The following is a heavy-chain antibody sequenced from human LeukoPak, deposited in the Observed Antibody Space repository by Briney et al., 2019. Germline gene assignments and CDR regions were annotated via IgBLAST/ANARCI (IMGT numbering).Heavy chain of an antibody. J-gene: IGHJ4*02. D-gene: IGHD2-2*01. CDR3: AKESLRVVPSATFDY. V-gene: IGHV3-23*01. CDR2: ISGSGGST. Sequence: GTLRLSCAASGFTFSSYGMRWVRQAPGKGLEWVSAISGSGGSTYYADSVKGRFTISRVNSKNTLYLQMHSLRAEDTAVYYCAKESLRVVPSATFDYWGQGTLVTVSS. CDR1: GFTFSSYG.